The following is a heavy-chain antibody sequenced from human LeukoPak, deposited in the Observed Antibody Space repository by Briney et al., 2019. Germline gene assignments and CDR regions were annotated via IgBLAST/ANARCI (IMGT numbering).Heavy chain of an antibody. D-gene: IGHD2-15*01. V-gene: IGHV3-30*02. CDR3: AKDRYCSGGSCYTPGLFDY. J-gene: IGHJ4*02. CDR2: IRYDGSNK. CDR1: GFTFSSYG. Sequence: GGSLRLSCAASGFTFSSYGMHWVRQAPGKGLEWVAFIRYDGSNKYYADSVKGRFTISRDNSKNTLYLQMNSLRAEDTAVYYCAKDRYCSGGSCYTPGLFDYWGQGTLVTVSS.